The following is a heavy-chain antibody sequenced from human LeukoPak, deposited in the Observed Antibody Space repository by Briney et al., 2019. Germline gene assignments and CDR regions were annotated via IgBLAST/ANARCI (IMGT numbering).Heavy chain of an antibody. Sequence: ASVKVSCKASGYTFTSNYIHWVRQAPGQGLEWMGMIYTRDGSTSYAQKFQGRVTVTRDTSTSTVHMELSGLRSEDTAVYYCARDQEGFDYWGQGTLVTVSS. V-gene: IGHV1-46*01. CDR1: GYTFTSNY. J-gene: IGHJ4*02. CDR2: IYTRDGST. CDR3: ARDQEGFDY.